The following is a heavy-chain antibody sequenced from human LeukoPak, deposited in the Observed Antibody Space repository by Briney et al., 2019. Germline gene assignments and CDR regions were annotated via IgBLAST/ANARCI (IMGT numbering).Heavy chain of an antibody. CDR1: GGTFSSYA. Sequence: RASVKVSCKASGGTFSSYAISWVRQAPGQGREWRGGIIAIFGTANYAQTFQGRVTITTDESTSTAYMELSSLRSEDTAVYYCAVLACSSTSCYGYDAFDMWGQGTMVTVSS. J-gene: IGHJ3*02. D-gene: IGHD2-2*01. V-gene: IGHV1-69*05. CDR2: IIAIFGTA. CDR3: AVLACSSTSCYGYDAFDM.